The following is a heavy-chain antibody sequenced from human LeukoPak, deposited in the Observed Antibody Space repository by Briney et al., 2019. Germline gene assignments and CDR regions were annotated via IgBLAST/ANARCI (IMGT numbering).Heavy chain of an antibody. J-gene: IGHJ6*03. CDR1: GYSISSGYY. V-gene: IGHV4-38-2*01. Sequence: SSETLSLTCAVSGYSISSGYYWGWIRQPPGKGPEWIGSIYHSGSTYYNPSLKSRVTISVDTSKNQFSLKLSSVTAADTAVYYCARSYYYDSSGYTVSYYYYMDVWGKGTTVTVSS. CDR3: ARSYYYDSSGYTVSYYYYMDV. D-gene: IGHD3-22*01. CDR2: IYHSGST.